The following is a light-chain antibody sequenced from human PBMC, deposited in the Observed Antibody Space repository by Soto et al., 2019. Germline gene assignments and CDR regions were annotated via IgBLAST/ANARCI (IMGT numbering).Light chain of an antibody. V-gene: IGLV1-40*01. CDR3: QSYDTTLSVV. CDR1: TYKIGAGYD. J-gene: IGLJ2*01. CDR2: ANS. Sequence: QSVLTQPPSGSGSPGQRVTISCTGSTYKIGAGYDVHWYQQLPGTAPKLLMYANSNRPSGVPDRCSGSKSGTSASLAITGLQAEDEADYYCQSYDTTLSVVFGGGTKLTVL.